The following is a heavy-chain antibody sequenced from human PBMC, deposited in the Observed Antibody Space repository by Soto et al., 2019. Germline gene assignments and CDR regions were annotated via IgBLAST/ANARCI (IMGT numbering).Heavy chain of an antibody. V-gene: IGHV3-23*01. J-gene: IGHJ5*02. CDR1: GFAFSSYA. D-gene: IGHD1-7*01. CDR2: ISGSGGST. Sequence: AGGSLRLSCAASGFAFSSYAMSWVRQAPGKGLEWVSAISGSGGSTYYADSVKGRFTISRDNSKNTLYLQMNSLRAEDTAVYYCAKPPGGLELLRFDPWGREPWSPSPQ. CDR3: AKPPGGLELLRFDP.